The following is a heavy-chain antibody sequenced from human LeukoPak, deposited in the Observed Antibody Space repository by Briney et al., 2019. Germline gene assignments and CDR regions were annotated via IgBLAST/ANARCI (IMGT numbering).Heavy chain of an antibody. CDR3: AREGIAAAGTDFVY. CDR1: GGSISSGGYS. D-gene: IGHD6-13*01. CDR2: IYHSGST. Sequence: SETLSLTCAVSGGSISSGGYSWSWIRQPPGKGLEWIGYIYHSGSTYYNPSLKSRVTISVDRSKNQFSLKLSSVTAADTAVYYCAREGIAAAGTDFVYWGQGTLVTVSS. J-gene: IGHJ4*02. V-gene: IGHV4-30-2*01.